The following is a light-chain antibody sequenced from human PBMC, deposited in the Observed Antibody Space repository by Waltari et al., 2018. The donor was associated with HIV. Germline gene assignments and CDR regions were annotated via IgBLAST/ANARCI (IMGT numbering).Light chain of an antibody. CDR3: QQYHTSWT. J-gene: IGKJ1*01. Sequence: VLTQSPDSLAVSLGERATLHCKSSQSVLYNSDNKNYLAWYQQKPGQPPNLLISWASTRESGVPDRFSGSGSGTDFTLTISSLQAEDVAIYYCQQYHTSWTFGQGTKVEIK. CDR1: QSVLYNSDNKNY. CDR2: WAS. V-gene: IGKV4-1*01.